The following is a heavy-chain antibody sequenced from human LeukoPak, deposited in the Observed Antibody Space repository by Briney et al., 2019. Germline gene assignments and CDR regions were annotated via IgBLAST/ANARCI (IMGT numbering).Heavy chain of an antibody. D-gene: IGHD3-10*01. J-gene: IGHJ4*02. CDR1: GFTFSSYE. CDR3: ARLTMVRGVY. CDR2: ISRSGSTI. V-gene: IGHV3-48*03. Sequence: PGGSLRLSCAASGFTFSSYEMNWVRQAPGKGLERVSYISRSGSTIYYADSVKGRFTISRDNAKNSLYLQMNSLRAEDTAVYYCARLTMVRGVYWGQGTLVTVSS.